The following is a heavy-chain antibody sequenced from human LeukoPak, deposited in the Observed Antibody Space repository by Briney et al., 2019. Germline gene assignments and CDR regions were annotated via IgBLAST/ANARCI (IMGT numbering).Heavy chain of an antibody. J-gene: IGHJ5*02. V-gene: IGHV3-66*01. CDR1: GFTVSSNY. D-gene: IGHD1-26*01. CDR2: IYSGGST. Sequence: GGSLRLSCAASGFTVSSNYMSWVRQAPGKGLEWVLVIYSGGSTYYADSVKGRFTISRDNSKNTLYLQMNSLRAEDTAVYYWARDRIVGADGSWSDPWGQGTLVTVSS. CDR3: ARDRIVGADGSWSDP.